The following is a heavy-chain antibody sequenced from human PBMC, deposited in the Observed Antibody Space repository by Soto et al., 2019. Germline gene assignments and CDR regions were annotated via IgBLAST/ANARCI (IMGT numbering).Heavy chain of an antibody. CDR1: GFTFSSYG. D-gene: IGHD3-22*01. CDR3: ARGGYYDSSGYLDPIYYGMDV. CDR2: IWYDGSNK. J-gene: IGHJ6*02. Sequence: GGSLRLSCAASGFTFSSYGMHWVRQAPGKGLEWVAVIWYDGSNKYYADSVKGRFTISRDNSKNTLYLQMNSLRAEDTAVYYCARGGYYDSSGYLDPIYYGMDVWGQGTTVTVSS. V-gene: IGHV3-33*01.